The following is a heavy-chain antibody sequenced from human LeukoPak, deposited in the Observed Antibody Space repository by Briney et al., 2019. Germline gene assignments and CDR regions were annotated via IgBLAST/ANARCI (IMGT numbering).Heavy chain of an antibody. V-gene: IGHV4-4*07. CDR3: ARGGYNINWMKDATDY. Sequence: SETLSLTCSVSGGSISSYYWSWIRQSAGKGLEWIGRIYPTGSTNYNPSLKSRVTISGDKSKNQFSLKLSSVTAADTAVYYCARGGYNINWMKDATDYWGQGTLVTVSS. CDR2: IYPTGST. CDR1: GGSISSYY. J-gene: IGHJ4*02. D-gene: IGHD1-14*01.